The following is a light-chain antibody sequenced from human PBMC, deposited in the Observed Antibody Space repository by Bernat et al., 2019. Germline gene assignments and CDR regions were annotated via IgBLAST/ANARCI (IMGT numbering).Light chain of an antibody. CDR3: QVWDSSSDHPV. J-gene: IGLJ3*02. CDR1: NIGSKS. Sequence: SYVLTQPPSVSVAPGKTARITCGGNNIGSKSVHWYQQKPGQAPLLVVYDDSDRPSGSPERCSGSNSGNTATLTISRVEAGDEADYYRQVWDSSSDHPVFGGGTKLTVV. CDR2: DDS. V-gene: IGLV3-21*03.